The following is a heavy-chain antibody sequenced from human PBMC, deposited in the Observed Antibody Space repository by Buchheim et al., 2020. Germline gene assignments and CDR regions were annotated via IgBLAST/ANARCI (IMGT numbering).Heavy chain of an antibody. CDR1: GGSFSGYY. CDR3: ASKALYCSGGSCSPS. Sequence: QVQLQQWGAGLLKPSETLSLTCAVYGGSFSGYYWSWIRQPPGKGLEWIGEINHSGSTNYNPSLKSRVTISVDTSKNQFSLKLSSVTAADTAVYYCASKALYCSGGSCSPSWGQGTL. CDR2: INHSGST. J-gene: IGHJ5*02. V-gene: IGHV4-34*01. D-gene: IGHD2-15*01.